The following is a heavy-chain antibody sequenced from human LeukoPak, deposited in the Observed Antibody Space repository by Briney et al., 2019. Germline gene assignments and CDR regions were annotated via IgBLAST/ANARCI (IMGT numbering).Heavy chain of an antibody. V-gene: IGHV3-53*01. D-gene: IGHD2-15*01. J-gene: IGHJ4*02. CDR1: GFIVSSNY. CDR2: IYSGGST. CDR3: ARDYTYYSGGRYYDRFDY. Sequence: GSLRLSCAASGFIVSSNYMSWVRQAPGKGLEWGSVIYSGGSTYYADSVRGGFTISRDNSNNTLYLQMNSLRAEDTAVYYCARDYTYYSGGRYYDRFDYWGQGTLVTVSS.